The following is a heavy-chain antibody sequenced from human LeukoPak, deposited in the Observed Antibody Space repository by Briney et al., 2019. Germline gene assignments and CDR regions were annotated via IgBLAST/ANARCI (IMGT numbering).Heavy chain of an antibody. V-gene: IGHV5-51*01. D-gene: IGHD3-10*01. Sequence: GESLKISCKGSGYSFTSYWIGWVRQMPGKGLEWMGIIYPGDSDTRYSPSFQGRVTISADKSISTAYLQWSSLKASDTAMYYCARIAYYGSRSYYNALGFDYWGQGTLVTVSS. J-gene: IGHJ4*02. CDR3: ARIAYYGSRSYYNALGFDY. CDR2: IYPGDSDT. CDR1: GYSFTSYW.